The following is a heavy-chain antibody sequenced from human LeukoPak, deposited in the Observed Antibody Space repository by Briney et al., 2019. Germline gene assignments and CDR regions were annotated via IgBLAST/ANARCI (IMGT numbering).Heavy chain of an antibody. Sequence: ASVKVSCKASGGTFSSYAISWVRQAPGQGVEWMGGIIPIFGTANDAQKFQGRVTITADESTSTAYMELSSLRSEDTAVYYCAREMVLYSSSFGWFDPWGQGTLVTVSS. CDR3: AREMVLYSSSFGWFDP. J-gene: IGHJ5*02. D-gene: IGHD6-13*01. V-gene: IGHV1-69*01. CDR2: IIPIFGTA. CDR1: GGTFSSYA.